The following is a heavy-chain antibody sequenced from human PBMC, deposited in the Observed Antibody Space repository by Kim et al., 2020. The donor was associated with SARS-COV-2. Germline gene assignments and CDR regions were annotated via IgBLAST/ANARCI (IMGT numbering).Heavy chain of an antibody. Sequence: GGSLRLSCAASGFTFSDYYMSWIRQAPGKGLEWVSYISSSGSTIYYADSVKGRFTISRDNAKNSLYLQMNSLRAEDTAVYYCAREGVGEAHCSGGSCYSVFLDYWGQGTLVTVSS. CDR2: ISSSGSTI. J-gene: IGHJ4*02. V-gene: IGHV3-11*01. D-gene: IGHD2-15*01. CDR1: GFTFSDYY. CDR3: AREGVGEAHCSGGSCYSVFLDY.